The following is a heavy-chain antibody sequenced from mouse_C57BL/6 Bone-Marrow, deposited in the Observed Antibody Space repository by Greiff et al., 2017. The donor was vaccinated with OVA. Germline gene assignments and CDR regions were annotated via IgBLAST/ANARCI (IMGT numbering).Heavy chain of an antibody. J-gene: IGHJ4*01. CDR1: GYTFTSYT. CDR2: INPSSGYT. V-gene: IGHV1-4*01. CDR3: ARSDYFYYAMDY. Sequence: QVHLQQSGAELARPGASVKMSCKASGYTFTSYTMHWVKQRPGQGLEWIGYINPSSGYTKYNQKFKDKATLTADKSSSTAYMQLSSLTSEDSAVYYCARSDYFYYAMDYWGQGTSVTVSS. D-gene: IGHD1-1*02.